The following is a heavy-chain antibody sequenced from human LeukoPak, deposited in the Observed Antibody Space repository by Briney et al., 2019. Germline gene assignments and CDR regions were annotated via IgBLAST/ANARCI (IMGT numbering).Heavy chain of an antibody. CDR1: GFTFSSYW. CDR2: IHSDGIGT. Sequence: GGSLRLSCAASGFTFSSYWMHWVRQAPGKWLVWVSRIHSDGIGTSYADSVKGRFTISRDNAKNTLYLQMNSLRAEDTAVYYCARDQGSFDYWGQGTLVTVSS. CDR3: ARDQGSFDY. V-gene: IGHV3-74*01. J-gene: IGHJ4*02.